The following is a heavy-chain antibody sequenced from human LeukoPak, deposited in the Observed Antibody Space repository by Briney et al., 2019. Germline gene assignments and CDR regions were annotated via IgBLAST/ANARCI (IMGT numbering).Heavy chain of an antibody. V-gene: IGHV3-48*03. CDR1: GFSFSTRE. J-gene: IGHJ6*03. D-gene: IGHD3-22*01. CDR3: ARIDRDFYYMEV. CDR2: IISSGSTI. Sequence: PGGSLRLSCEASGFSFSTREMNWVRQAPGKGPEWVSYIISSGSTIYYADSVQGRFTTSRDNAKNLLFLQMNSLRPEDTGVYYCARIDRDFYYMEVWGKGTTVTVSS.